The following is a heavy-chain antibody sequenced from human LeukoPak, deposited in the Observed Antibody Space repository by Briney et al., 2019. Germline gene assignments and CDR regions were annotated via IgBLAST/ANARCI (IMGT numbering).Heavy chain of an antibody. CDR3: ARDRGRDVGSDY. V-gene: IGHV4-4*07. J-gene: IGHJ4*02. CDR2: FYARGST. D-gene: IGHD3-10*01. Sequence: SETLSLTCTVSGASISAYYWSWIRQPAGKGLEWIGRFYARGSTNYNPSLKSRVTMSVDTSKNQFSLRLSSVTAADTAVYYCARDRGRDVGSDYWGQGTLVTVSS. CDR1: GASISAYY.